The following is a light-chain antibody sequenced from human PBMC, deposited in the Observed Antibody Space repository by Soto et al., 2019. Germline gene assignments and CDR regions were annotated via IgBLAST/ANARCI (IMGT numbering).Light chain of an antibody. J-gene: IGLJ2*01. V-gene: IGLV2-11*01. CDR1: SSDVGGYHH. CDR3: CSYAGSYTLV. Sequence: QSVLTQPRSVSGSPGQSVTLSCTGTSSDVGGYHHVSWYQHHPGKAPKIIIYDVNKRPSGVPDRFSGSKSGNTASLTSSGLQTEDEADYYCCSYAGSYTLVFGGGTKLTVL. CDR2: DVN.